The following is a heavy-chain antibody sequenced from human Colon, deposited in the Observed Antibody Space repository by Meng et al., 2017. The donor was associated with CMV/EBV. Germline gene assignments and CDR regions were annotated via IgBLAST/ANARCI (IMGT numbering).Heavy chain of an antibody. CDR2: INTNNGKT. J-gene: IGHJ4*02. CDR3: ARDIASPGTGGPDY. D-gene: IGHD6-13*01. Sequence: KASASTITSYGISWWRQAPGQGLEWMGWINTNNGKTTYAQNLQGRVTMTTDTSATTAYMELRSLISDDTAVYYCARDIASPGTGGPDYWGQGTLVTVSS. CDR1: ASTITSYG. V-gene: IGHV1-18*01.